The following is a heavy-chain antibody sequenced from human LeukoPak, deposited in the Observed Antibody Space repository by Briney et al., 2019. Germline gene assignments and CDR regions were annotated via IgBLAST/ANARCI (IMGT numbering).Heavy chain of an antibody. V-gene: IGHV3-30*18. J-gene: IGHJ4*02. Sequence: GGSLRLSCAASGFTFSSYGMHWVRQAPGKGLEWVAVISYDGSNKYYADSVKGRFTISRDNSKNTLYLQMNSLRAEDTAVYYCAKDRYDSSEGWIDYWGQGTLVTVSP. D-gene: IGHD3-22*01. CDR2: ISYDGSNK. CDR1: GFTFSSYG. CDR3: AKDRYDSSEGWIDY.